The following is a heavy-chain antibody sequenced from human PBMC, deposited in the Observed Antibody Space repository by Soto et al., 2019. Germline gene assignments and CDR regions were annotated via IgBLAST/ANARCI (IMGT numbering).Heavy chain of an antibody. Sequence: GGSLRLSCAASGFTFDDYAMHWVLQAPGKGLKWVSGTNWNGGITGYADSVKGRFTISRDNSKNSLYLQMNSLRAEDTVFYYCAKGQFQLRSGYIDYWGQGALVTVSS. J-gene: IGHJ4*02. CDR2: TNWNGGIT. D-gene: IGHD6-19*01. CDR1: GFTFDDYA. V-gene: IGHV3-9*01. CDR3: AKGQFQLRSGYIDY.